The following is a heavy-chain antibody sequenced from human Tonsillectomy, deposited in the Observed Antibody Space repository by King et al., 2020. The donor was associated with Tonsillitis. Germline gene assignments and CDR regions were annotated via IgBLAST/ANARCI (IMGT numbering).Heavy chain of an antibody. J-gene: IGHJ4*02. CDR2: ISAYNGNT. D-gene: IGHD3-10*01. V-gene: IGHV1-18*04. Sequence: VQLVESGAEVKKPGASVKVSCKASGYAFTTYGISWVRQAPGQGLEWMGWISAYNGNTNYAQKLQGRVTMTTDTSTSTAYMELRSLRSDDTAVYYCARVAPRRFGELLGGYWGQGTLVTVSS. CDR1: GYAFTTYG. CDR3: ARVAPRRFGELLGGY.